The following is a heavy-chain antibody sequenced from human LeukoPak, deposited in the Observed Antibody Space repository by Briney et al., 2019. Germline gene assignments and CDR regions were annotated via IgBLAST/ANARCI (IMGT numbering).Heavy chain of an antibody. CDR2: IYSGGST. CDR3: ARAYHYYDSSGYAY. D-gene: IGHD3-22*01. CDR1: GFSVTNNY. V-gene: IGHV3-53*04. J-gene: IGHJ4*02. Sequence: GGSLRLSCAVSGFSVTNNYMSWVRQAPGKGLEWVSVIYSGGSTYYADSVKGRFTISRHNSKNTLYLQMNSLRAEDTAVYYCARAYHYYDSSGYAYWGQGTLVTVSS.